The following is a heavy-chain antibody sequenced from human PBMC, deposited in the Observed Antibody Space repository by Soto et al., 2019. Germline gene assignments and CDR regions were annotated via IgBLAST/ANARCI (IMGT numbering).Heavy chain of an antibody. CDR1: GFTFSSYS. V-gene: IGHV3-21*01. J-gene: IGHJ4*02. CDR2: ISSSSSYI. D-gene: IGHD1-7*01. Sequence: GGSLRLSCAASGFTFSSYSMNWVRQAPGKGLEWVSSISSSSSYIYYADSVKGRFTISRDNAKNSLYLQMNSLRAEDTAVYYCARYATRTTPCDYWGQGTLVTVSS. CDR3: ARYATRTTPCDY.